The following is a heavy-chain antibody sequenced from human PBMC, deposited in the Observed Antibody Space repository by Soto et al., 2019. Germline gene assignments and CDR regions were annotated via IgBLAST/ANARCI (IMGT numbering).Heavy chain of an antibody. Sequence: SVKVSCNAPGYTLTSYAMHWMRQAPGQRLEWMGWINAGNGNTKYSQKFQGRVTITRDTSASTAYMELSSLRSEDTAVYYCARDPSYYGMDVWGQGTTVTVSS. J-gene: IGHJ6*02. CDR3: ARDPSYYGMDV. CDR1: GYTLTSYA. V-gene: IGHV1-3*01. CDR2: INAGNGNT.